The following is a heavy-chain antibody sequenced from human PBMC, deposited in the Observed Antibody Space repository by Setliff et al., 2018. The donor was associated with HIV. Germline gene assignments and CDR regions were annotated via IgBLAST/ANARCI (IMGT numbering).Heavy chain of an antibody. D-gene: IGHD2-2*01. J-gene: IGHJ6*03. CDR3: ASGPNDCTSSSCSFSFYYYYMDV. V-gene: IGHV1-69*10. CDR2: INPFLGLA. Sequence: GASVKVSCKASGGTLNSNAISWVRQAPGQGLEWMGGINPFLGLAKYARKFQGRVIITADTSTNIVSLKGRRVNTDDLAMYYWASGPNDCTSSSCSFSFYYYYMDVWGKGTMVTVSS. CDR1: GGTLNSNA.